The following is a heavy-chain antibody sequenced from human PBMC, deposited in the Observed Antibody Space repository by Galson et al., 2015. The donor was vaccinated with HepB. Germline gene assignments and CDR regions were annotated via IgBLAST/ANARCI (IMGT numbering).Heavy chain of an antibody. J-gene: IGHJ3*02. CDR2: ISPSGGST. Sequence: SVKVSCKASGYTFTSYYMHWVRQAPGQGLEWMGIISPSGGSTSYAQKFQGRVTMTRDTSTSTDYMELSSLRSEDTAVYYCAKEIGNRWYDILTGYKEDKDAFDIWGQGTMVTVSS. V-gene: IGHV1-46*01. CDR3: AKEIGNRWYDILTGYKEDKDAFDI. D-gene: IGHD3-9*01. CDR1: GYTFTSYY.